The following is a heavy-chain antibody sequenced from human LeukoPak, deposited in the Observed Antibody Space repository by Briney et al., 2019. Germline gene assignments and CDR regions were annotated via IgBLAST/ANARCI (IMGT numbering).Heavy chain of an antibody. CDR3: ARHKSSGPRYYGSGRLWAFDI. J-gene: IGHJ3*02. CDR1: GGSSSGYY. Sequence: PSETLSLTCAVYGGSSSGYYWSWIRQPPGKGLEWIGEINHSGSTNYNPSLKSRVTISVDTSKNQFSLKLSSVTAADTAVYYCARHKSSGPRYYGSGRLWAFDIWGQGTMVTVSS. V-gene: IGHV4-34*01. CDR2: INHSGST. D-gene: IGHD3-10*01.